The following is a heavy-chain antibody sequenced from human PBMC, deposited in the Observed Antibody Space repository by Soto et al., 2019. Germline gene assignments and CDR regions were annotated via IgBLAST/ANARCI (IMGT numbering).Heavy chain of an antibody. Sequence: VQLLESGGGLVQPGGSLRLACTDSGFTFNHYAMSWVRQAPGKGLEWVSAVSGRGGSTKYADSVKGRFIISRDNSNSTLYLQMDSLRGQDTAVYYCAKDSTVTTSLYFYYYGCDVWGQGTTVTVSS. J-gene: IGHJ6*01. D-gene: IGHD4-17*01. V-gene: IGHV3-23*01. CDR1: GFTFNHYA. CDR2: VSGRGGST. CDR3: AKDSTVTTSLYFYYYGCDV.